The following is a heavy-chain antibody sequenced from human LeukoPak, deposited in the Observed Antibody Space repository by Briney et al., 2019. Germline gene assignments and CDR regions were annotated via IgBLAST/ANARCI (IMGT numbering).Heavy chain of an antibody. CDR3: ASLVRDYGKYYYYDYMDV. CDR2: IYYSGST. J-gene: IGHJ6*03. V-gene: IGHV4-59*11. D-gene: IGHD4-17*01. Sequence: SETVSLTCTVSGCSISSHYWSWIRQPPAKGLEWIGYIYYSGSTNYNPSLKSRVTISVDSSKNQISLKLSSVTAADTDVYYCASLVRDYGKYYYYDYMDVWGKGTTVTVSS. CDR1: GCSISSHY.